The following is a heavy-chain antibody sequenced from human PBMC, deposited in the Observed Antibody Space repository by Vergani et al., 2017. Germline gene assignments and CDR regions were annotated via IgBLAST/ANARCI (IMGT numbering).Heavy chain of an antibody. CDR3: ARDYSNNNYFDP. D-gene: IGHD4-11*01. V-gene: IGHV1-8*01. CDR2: MSPDSGNR. CDR1: GYSFPSHD. J-gene: IGHJ5*02. Sequence: QVQLVQSGAEVKKPGASVKVSCEASGYSFPSHDIYWVRQAPGQGLEWMGWMSPDSGNRGFAQNFQGRISMTRNTSINTAYMELSSLTSEDTAIYYCARDYSNNNYFDPRGQGTLVTVSS.